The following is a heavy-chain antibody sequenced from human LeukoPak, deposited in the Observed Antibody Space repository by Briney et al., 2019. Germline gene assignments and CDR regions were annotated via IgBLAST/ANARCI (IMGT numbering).Heavy chain of an antibody. CDR2: ISGSGGRT. D-gene: IGHD4-17*01. CDR1: GFTFSSCA. J-gene: IGHJ3*01. CDR3: ARDPNGDYLGAFDS. V-gene: IGHV3-23*01. Sequence: GGSLRLTCAASGFTFSSCAMSWVRQAPGKGLEWVSAISGSGGRTYYADSVKGRFTISRDNSKNTLFLQMNSLRAEDTATYYCARDPNGDYLGAFDSWGQGTMVTVSS.